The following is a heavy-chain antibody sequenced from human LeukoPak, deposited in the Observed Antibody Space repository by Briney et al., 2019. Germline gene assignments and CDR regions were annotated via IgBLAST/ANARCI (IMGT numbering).Heavy chain of an antibody. Sequence: AASVKVSCKASGYIFTDYYMHWVRRAPGQGLEWMGIINPSGDYTNYAQIFQGRVTMTRDTSTSTVYMELSSLTSDDTAVYYCVRGEYNYGSFDYWGQGTLVTVSS. J-gene: IGHJ4*02. CDR1: GYIFTDYY. CDR3: VRGEYNYGSFDY. CDR2: INPSGDYT. V-gene: IGHV1-46*01. D-gene: IGHD5-18*01.